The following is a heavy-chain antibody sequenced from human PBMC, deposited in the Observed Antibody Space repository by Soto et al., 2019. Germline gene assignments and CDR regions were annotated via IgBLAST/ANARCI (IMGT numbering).Heavy chain of an antibody. CDR2: IDGAGRST. Sequence: EVQLVESGGGLVQPGGSLRLSCAASGFTFSSYWMHWVRQPPGKGLVWVSRIDGAGRSTNYADSVKGRFTISRDNAKNTLSLQINSLRAEDTAVYYCARVGSTSWYWGQGTLVAVSS. V-gene: IGHV3-74*01. CDR3: ARVGSTSWY. D-gene: IGHD6-6*01. CDR1: GFTFSSYW. J-gene: IGHJ4*02.